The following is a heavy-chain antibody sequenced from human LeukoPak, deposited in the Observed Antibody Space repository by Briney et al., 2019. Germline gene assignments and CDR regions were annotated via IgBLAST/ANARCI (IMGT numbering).Heavy chain of an antibody. CDR1: GGSFSGYY. J-gene: IGHJ5*02. Sequence: PSETLSLTCAVYGGSFSGYYWSWIRQPPGKGLEWIGEINHSGSTNYNPSLKSRVTISVDTSKNQFSLKLSSVTAADTAVYYCARSLGLDSSGWMNWFDPWGQGTLVTVSS. D-gene: IGHD6-19*01. V-gene: IGHV4-34*01. CDR3: ARSLGLDSSGWMNWFDP. CDR2: INHSGST.